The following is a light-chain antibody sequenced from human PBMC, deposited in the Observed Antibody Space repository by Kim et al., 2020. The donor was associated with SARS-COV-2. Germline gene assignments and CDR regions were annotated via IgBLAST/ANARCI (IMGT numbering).Light chain of an antibody. V-gene: IGLV1-47*02. J-gene: IGLJ2*01. CDR2: NNS. CDR3: ATWDDSVTGPL. Sequence: GQRVTIYCSGSGSNIGDNYVHWYQQVSGTAPKLLIYNNSQRPSSVPDRFSGSKSGTSASLAISGLRSDDEAEYYCATWDDSVTGPLFGGGTQLTVL. CDR1: GSNIGDNY.